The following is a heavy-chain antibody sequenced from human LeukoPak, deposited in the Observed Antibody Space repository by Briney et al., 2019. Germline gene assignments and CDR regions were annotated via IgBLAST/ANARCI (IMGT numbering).Heavy chain of an antibody. CDR1: GFTFSSYW. V-gene: IGHV3-7*01. J-gene: IGHJ6*02. CDR2: IKQDGSEK. Sequence: PGGSLRLSCAASGFTFSSYWMSWVRQAPGKGLEWVANIKQDGSEKYYADSVKGRFTISRDNSKNTLYLQMNSLRAEDTAVYFCARGGHCSTTSCSNYDGMDVWGQGTTLTVSS. D-gene: IGHD2-2*01. CDR3: ARGGHCSTTSCSNYDGMDV.